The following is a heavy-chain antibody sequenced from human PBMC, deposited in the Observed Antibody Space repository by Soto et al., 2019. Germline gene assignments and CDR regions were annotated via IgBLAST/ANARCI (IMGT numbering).Heavy chain of an antibody. J-gene: IGHJ4*02. CDR3: ARVEDYGDYVDY. V-gene: IGHV3-11*06. CDR1: GFTFSDYY. Sequence: VGSLRLSCAASGFTFSDYYMSWIRQAPGKGLEWVSYISSSSSYTNYADSVKGRFTISRDNAKNSLYLQMNSLRAEDTAVYYCARVEDYGDYVDYWGQGTLVTVSS. D-gene: IGHD4-17*01. CDR2: ISSSSSYT.